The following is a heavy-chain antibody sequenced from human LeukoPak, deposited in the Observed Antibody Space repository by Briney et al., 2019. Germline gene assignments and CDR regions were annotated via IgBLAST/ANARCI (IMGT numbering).Heavy chain of an antibody. CDR2: IYTSGST. J-gene: IGHJ3*02. CDR3: ARDPPYYYDSSGYANAFDI. Sequence: SETLSLTXTVSGGSISSYYWSWIRQPAGKGLEWIGRIYTSGSTNYNPSLKSRVTMSVGTSKNQFSLKLSSVTAADTAVYYCARDPPYYYDSSGYANAFDIWGQGTMVTVSS. D-gene: IGHD3-22*01. CDR1: GGSISSYY. V-gene: IGHV4-4*07.